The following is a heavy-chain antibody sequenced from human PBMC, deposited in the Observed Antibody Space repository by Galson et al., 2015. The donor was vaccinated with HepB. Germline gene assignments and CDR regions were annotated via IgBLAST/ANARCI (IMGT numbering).Heavy chain of an antibody. CDR1: GFTFSSYA. V-gene: IGHV3-23*01. D-gene: IGHD1-7*01. CDR3: AKEGKGGTTYAEHFQH. Sequence: SLRLSCAASGFTFSSYAMTWVRQAPGKGLEWDSGISGSGGSTYYADSVKGRFTMSRDNSKNTLYLQMNSLRAEDTAVYYCAKEGKGGTTYAEHFQHWGQGTPVTVSS. J-gene: IGHJ1*01. CDR2: ISGSGGST.